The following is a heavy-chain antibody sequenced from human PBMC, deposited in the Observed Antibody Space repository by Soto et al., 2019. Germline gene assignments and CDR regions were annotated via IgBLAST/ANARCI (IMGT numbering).Heavy chain of an antibody. J-gene: IGHJ6*02. CDR3: ATRSAAGEKNYYYGMDV. D-gene: IGHD6-13*01. CDR1: GYTFTSYG. V-gene: IGHV1-18*01. CDR2: ISAYNGNT. Sequence: QVQLVQSGAEVKKPGASVKVSCKASGYTFTSYGISWVRQAPGQGLEWMGWISAYNGNTNYAQKLQGRVTMTTDTSTSTAYMELRSLRSDDTAVYYCATRSAAGEKNYYYGMDVWGQGTTVTVSS.